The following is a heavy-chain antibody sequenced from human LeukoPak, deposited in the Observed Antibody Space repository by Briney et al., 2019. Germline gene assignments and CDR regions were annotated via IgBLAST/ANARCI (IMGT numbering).Heavy chain of an antibody. CDR3: ARDKVVGATKFDY. CDR1: GFTFSSYW. D-gene: IGHD1-26*01. J-gene: IGHJ4*02. V-gene: IGHV3-7*01. Sequence: GGSLRLSCAASGFTFSSYWMSWVRQAPGRGLEWVANIKQDGSEKYYVDSVKGRFTISRDNAKNSLYLQMNSLRAEDTAVYYCARDKVVGATKFDYWGQGTLVTVSS. CDR2: IKQDGSEK.